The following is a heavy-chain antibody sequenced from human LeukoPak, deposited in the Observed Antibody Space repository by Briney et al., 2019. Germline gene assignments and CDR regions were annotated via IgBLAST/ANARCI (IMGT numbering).Heavy chain of an antibody. CDR2: IYYSGST. D-gene: IGHD2-2*02. V-gene: IGHV4-59*01. CDR3: ARGEYQLLYNYYYYYYMDV. J-gene: IGHJ6*03. CDR1: GGSISSYY. Sequence: PSETLSLTCTVSGGSISSYYWSWIRQPPGKGLEWIGYIYYSGSTNYHPSLKSRVTISVDTSKNQFSLKLSSVTAADTAVYYCARGEYQLLYNYYYYYYMDVWGKGTTVTVSS.